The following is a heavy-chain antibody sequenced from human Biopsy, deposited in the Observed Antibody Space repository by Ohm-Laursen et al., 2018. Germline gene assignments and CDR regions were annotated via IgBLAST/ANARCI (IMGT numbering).Heavy chain of an antibody. V-gene: IGHV4-4*07. J-gene: IGHJ3*01. D-gene: IGHD3-3*02. CDR2: IYPGGST. CDR3: ASVALGPTNDAFDL. CDR1: GGDINNYY. Sequence: GTLSLTCHVSGGDINNYYWSWIRQPAGKGLEWIGRIYPGGSTNYNPSLKSRVTMSVDTSKKQLSLRLRSVTAADTAMYYCASVALGPTNDAFDLWGQGTMVVVSS.